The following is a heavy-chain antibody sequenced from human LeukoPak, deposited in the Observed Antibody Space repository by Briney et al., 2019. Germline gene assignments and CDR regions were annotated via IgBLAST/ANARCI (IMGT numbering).Heavy chain of an antibody. CDR1: GGSISSGGYY. J-gene: IGHJ5*02. D-gene: IGHD2-2*01. V-gene: IGHV4-31*03. CDR2: IYYSGST. CDR3: ARWGRCSSTSCYSGRFDP. Sequence: SETLSLTCSVSGGSISSGGYYWSWIRQHPGKGLEWIGYIYYSGSTYYNPSLKSRVTISVDTSKNQFSLKLSSVTAADTAVYYCARWGRCSSTSCYSGRFDPWGQGTLVTVSS.